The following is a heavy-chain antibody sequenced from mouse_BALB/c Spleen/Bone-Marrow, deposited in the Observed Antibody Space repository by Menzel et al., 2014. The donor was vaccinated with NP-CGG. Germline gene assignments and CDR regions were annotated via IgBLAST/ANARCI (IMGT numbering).Heavy chain of an antibody. CDR1: GYSITSGYS. CDR3: ARGGILYYFDY. Sequence: DVQLQESGPDLVRPSQSLSLTCTVTGYSITSGYSWHWIRQLPGNKLEWMGYIHYSGSTHYNPSLKSRISITRDTSNNQFFLQLNSVTAEDTATYYCARGGILYYFDYWGQGTTLTVSS. V-gene: IGHV3-1*02. D-gene: IGHD1-1*01. CDR2: IHYSGST. J-gene: IGHJ2*01.